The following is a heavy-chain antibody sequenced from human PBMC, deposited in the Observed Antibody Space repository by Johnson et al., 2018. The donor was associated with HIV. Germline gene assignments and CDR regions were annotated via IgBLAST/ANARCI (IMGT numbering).Heavy chain of an antibody. J-gene: IGHJ3*02. CDR1: GFTFDDYV. Sequence: VQVVESGGGLVQPGRSLRLSCAASGFTFDDYVMHWVRQAPGKGLEWVSGISWNSGSIGYADSVKGRFTISRDNAKNSLYLQMNSLRAEDTALYYCAKDLDYGLSGRDVFDIWGPGTMVTVSS. V-gene: IGHV3-9*01. CDR3: AKDLDYGLSGRDVFDI. CDR2: ISWNSGSI. D-gene: IGHD4-17*01.